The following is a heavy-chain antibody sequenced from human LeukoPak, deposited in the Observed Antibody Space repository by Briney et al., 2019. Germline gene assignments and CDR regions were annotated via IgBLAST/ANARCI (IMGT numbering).Heavy chain of an antibody. CDR3: ARDLGITGTTGAFDY. J-gene: IGHJ4*02. Sequence: GASVKVSCKASGYTFTHYTMHWARQAPGQGLEWMGWISAYNGNTNYAQKLQGRVTMTTDTSTSTAYMELRSLRSDDTAVYYCARDLGITGTTGAFDYWGQGTLVTVSS. CDR2: ISAYNGNT. CDR1: GYTFTHYT. D-gene: IGHD1-7*01. V-gene: IGHV1-18*01.